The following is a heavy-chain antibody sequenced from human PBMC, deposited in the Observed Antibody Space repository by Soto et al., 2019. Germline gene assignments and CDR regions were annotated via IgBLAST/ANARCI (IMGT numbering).Heavy chain of an antibody. CDR3: ARNGREGSGFYWYVDR. CDR2: IIPISGTP. CDR1: GGSFRSYG. D-gene: IGHD3-3*01. J-gene: IGHJ2*01. V-gene: IGHV1-69*01. Sequence: QVQLVQSGAEVKKPGSSVKVSCKASGGSFRSYGISWVRQAPGQGPEWVGGIIPISGTPKYAQNFQGRVTITADESTITVYIALRSLTSEDTAVYYCARNGREGSGFYWYVDRWGRGTLVTVSA.